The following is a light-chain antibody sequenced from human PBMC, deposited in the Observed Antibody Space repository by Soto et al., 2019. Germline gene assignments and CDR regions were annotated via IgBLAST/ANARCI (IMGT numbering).Light chain of an antibody. V-gene: IGLV2-14*01. CDR3: SSYTSSSTPLYV. CDR2: DVS. CDR1: SSDVVGYNY. J-gene: IGLJ1*01. Sequence: HSVLNQPASVSGAPGQSIAISCTGTSSDVVGYNYVSWYQQHPGKAPKLMIYDVSNRPSGVSNRFSGSKSGNTASLTISGLQAEDEADYYCSSYTSSSTPLYVFGTGTKVTVL.